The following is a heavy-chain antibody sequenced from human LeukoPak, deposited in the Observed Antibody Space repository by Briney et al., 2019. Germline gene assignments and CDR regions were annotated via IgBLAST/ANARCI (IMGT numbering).Heavy chain of an antibody. CDR2: ISSSSSYI. CDR1: GFTFSSYS. J-gene: IGHJ4*02. CDR3: ARDRGAARLFDY. Sequence: GGSLRLSCAASGFTFSSYSMNWVRQAPGKGLEWVSSISSSSSYIYYADSAEGRFTISRDNAKNSLYLQMNSLRAEDTAVYYCARDRGAARLFDYWGQGTLVTVSS. D-gene: IGHD6-6*01. V-gene: IGHV3-21*01.